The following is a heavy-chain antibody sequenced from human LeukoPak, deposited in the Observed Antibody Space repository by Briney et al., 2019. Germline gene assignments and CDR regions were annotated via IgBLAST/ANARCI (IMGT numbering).Heavy chain of an antibody. CDR2: ISPYNGNT. CDR1: GYTFTNFG. J-gene: IGHJ6*02. D-gene: IGHD3-3*01. Sequence: ASVKVSCKASGYTFTNFGIGWVRQAPGQGLEWMGWISPYNGNTNYEQKFQDRVTMTIDTSTSTAYMELRSLRSDDTAVYYCARDLALEIVGELVMENHFGLDVWGQGTTVIVSS. V-gene: IGHV1-18*01. CDR3: ARDLALEIVGELVMENHFGLDV.